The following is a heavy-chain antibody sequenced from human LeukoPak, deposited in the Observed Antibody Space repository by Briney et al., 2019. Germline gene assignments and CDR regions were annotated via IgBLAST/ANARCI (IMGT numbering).Heavy chain of an antibody. CDR2: IKSDGSST. V-gene: IGHV3-74*01. CDR3: ASFSEYF. Sequence: GGSLRFSCAASGFTFSSYWIHWVRHAPGKGLVWVSRIKSDGSSTIYADSVKGRFTISRDNAKNTLYLQMNSLRAEDTAVYCASFSEYFWGQGTTVTVSS. D-gene: IGHD1-14*01. J-gene: IGHJ6*02. CDR1: GFTFSSYW.